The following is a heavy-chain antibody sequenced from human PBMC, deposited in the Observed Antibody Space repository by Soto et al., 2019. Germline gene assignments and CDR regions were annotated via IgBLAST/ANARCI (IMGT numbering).Heavy chain of an antibody. CDR1: GYTFTSYD. Sequence: QVQLVQSGAEVKKPGASVKVSCKASGYTFTSYDINWVRQATGQGLEYLGWMNPNSGNTGYVQKFQGRVTMTRDTPMSTAYMELSSLRSEDTAVYFCARGVKYGAYSRWFDPWGQGTLVTVSS. J-gene: IGHJ5*02. CDR3: ARGVKYGAYSRWFDP. D-gene: IGHD4-17*01. CDR2: MNPNSGNT. V-gene: IGHV1-8*01.